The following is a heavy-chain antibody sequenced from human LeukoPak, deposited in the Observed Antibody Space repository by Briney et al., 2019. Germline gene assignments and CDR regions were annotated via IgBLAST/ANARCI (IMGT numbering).Heavy chain of an antibody. Sequence: PGGSLRLSCAASGFTFSSYSMNWVRQAPGKGLEWVSYISSSSSTIYYADSVKGRFTISRNNVKNSLYLQMNSLRAEDTAVYYCAREEYQLLHGFDYWGQGTLVTVSS. CDR1: GFTFSSYS. CDR2: ISSSSSTI. D-gene: IGHD2-2*01. V-gene: IGHV3-48*01. J-gene: IGHJ4*02. CDR3: AREEYQLLHGFDY.